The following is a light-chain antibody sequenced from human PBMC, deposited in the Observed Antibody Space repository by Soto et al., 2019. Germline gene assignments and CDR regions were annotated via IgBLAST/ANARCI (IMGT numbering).Light chain of an antibody. CDR3: VLYMSSGISV. CDR2: GTY. J-gene: IGLJ3*02. CDR1: SGSVSTSYY. V-gene: IGLV8-61*01. Sequence: QTVVTQEPSFSVSPGGTVTLTCGLSSGSVSTSYYPSWYQQTPGQAPRTLIYGTYIRSSGVPDRFSGSILGNNAALTITGAQADDEYDYYCVLYMSSGISVFGGGTKLTVL.